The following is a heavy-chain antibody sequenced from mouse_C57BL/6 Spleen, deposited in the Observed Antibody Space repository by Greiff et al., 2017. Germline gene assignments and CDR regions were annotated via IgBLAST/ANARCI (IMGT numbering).Heavy chain of an antibody. D-gene: IGHD1-2*01. V-gene: IGHV1-52*01. CDR1: GYTFTSYW. CDR2: IDPSDSET. CDR3: ARHYYPYYFDY. J-gene: IGHJ2*01. Sequence: QVQLQQPGAELVRPGSSVKLSCKASGYTFTSYWMHWVKQRPIQGLEWIGNIDPSDSETHYNQKFKDKATLTVDKSSSTAYMQLSSLTSEDSAVYYCARHYYPYYFDYGGQGTTLTVSS.